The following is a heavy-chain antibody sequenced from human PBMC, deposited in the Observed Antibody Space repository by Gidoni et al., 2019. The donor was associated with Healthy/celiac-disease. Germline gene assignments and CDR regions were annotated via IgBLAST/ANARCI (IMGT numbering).Heavy chain of an antibody. CDR1: GYTFPSYY. J-gene: IGHJ4*02. CDR2: IKPSGGST. D-gene: IGHD3-10*01. Sequence: QVQLVQSGADGKKPGDAGKVPCKPSGYTFPSYYMHWVRPAPGQGLEWMGIIKPSGGSTSYAQKFQGRVTMTRDTSTCTVDMELSSLRSEDTAVYYCAREVRGATEYWGQGTLVTVSS. V-gene: IGHV1-46*01. CDR3: AREVRGATEY.